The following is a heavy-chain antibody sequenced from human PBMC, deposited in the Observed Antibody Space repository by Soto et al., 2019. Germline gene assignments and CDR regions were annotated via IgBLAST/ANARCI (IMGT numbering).Heavy chain of an antibody. CDR3: AREGSTSLRYFDL. CDR2: INQSGST. V-gene: IGHV4-34*01. D-gene: IGHD2-2*01. CDR1: GGSFSGYY. Sequence: QVQLQQWGAGLLKPSETLSLTCAVYGGSFSGYYWTWISQPPGKGLEWIGEINQSGSTNYNPSLKSRVTISIDTSKNQFSLKLTSVTAADTAVYYCAREGSTSLRYFDLWGRGTLVTVSS. J-gene: IGHJ2*01.